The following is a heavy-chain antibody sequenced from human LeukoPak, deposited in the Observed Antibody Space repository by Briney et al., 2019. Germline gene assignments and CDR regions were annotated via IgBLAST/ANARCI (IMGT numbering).Heavy chain of an antibody. V-gene: IGHV3-30*02. J-gene: IGHJ5*01. D-gene: IGHD1-1*01. CDR3: VKDGKLQVEYDS. Sequence: SGGSLRLSCVASGFTFSTYGMHWVRQAPGKGLEWVTYIHYDGSITFYADSVKGRFTISRDTSKNTLYVQMNSLRVEDTALCYCVKDGKLQVEYDSWGQGILVTVSS. CDR2: IHYDGSIT. CDR1: GFTFSTYG.